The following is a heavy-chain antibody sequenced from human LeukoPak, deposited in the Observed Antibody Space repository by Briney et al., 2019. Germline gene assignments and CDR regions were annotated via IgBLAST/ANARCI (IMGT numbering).Heavy chain of an antibody. D-gene: IGHD1-14*01. CDR1: GGTFSSYA. J-gene: IGHJ6*03. CDR3: ARVPEYYYYYYMDV. V-gene: IGHV1-69*05. Sequence: SVKVSCKASGGTFSSYAISWVRQAPGQGLEWMGGIIPIFGTANYAQRFQGRVTITTDESTSTAYMELSSLRSEDTAVYYCARVPEYYYYYYMDVWGKGTTVTVSS. CDR2: IIPIFGTA.